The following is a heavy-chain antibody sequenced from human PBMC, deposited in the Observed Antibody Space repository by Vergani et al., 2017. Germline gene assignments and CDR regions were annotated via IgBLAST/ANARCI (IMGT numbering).Heavy chain of an antibody. CDR3: AKEGGGYCSGGTCYPEY. CDR1: GFTFNSSG. CDR2: IRSDESRR. J-gene: IGHJ4*02. V-gene: IGHV3-30*02. D-gene: IGHD2-15*01. Sequence: QVQLVESGGGVVQPGGSLRLSCAASGFTFNSSGMHWFRQAPGKGLEWVASIRSDESRRYYGDSMEGPFTISRDNSKNTVYLQMKSLRPEDTAVYYCAKEGGGYCSGGTCYPEYWGQGTLVIVSS.